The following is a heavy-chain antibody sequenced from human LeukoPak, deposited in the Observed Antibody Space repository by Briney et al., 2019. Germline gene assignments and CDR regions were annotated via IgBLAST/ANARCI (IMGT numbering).Heavy chain of an antibody. CDR2: IYNSESS. V-gene: IGHV4-39*07. CDR1: GGSISSRSYY. J-gene: IGHJ3*02. CDR3: ARDRLSLGSFDI. Sequence: PSETLSLTCNVSGGSISSRSYYWGWFRQPPGKGPEWIGSIYNSESSYSNPSLRSRVTISLDTTKTQFSLNLSSVTAADTAFYYCARDRLSLGSFDIWGQGTMVTVSS. D-gene: IGHD7-27*01.